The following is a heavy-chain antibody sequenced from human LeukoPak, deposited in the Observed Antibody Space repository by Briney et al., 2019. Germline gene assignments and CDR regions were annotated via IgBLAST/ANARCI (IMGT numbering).Heavy chain of an antibody. V-gene: IGHV3-23*01. Sequence: PGGSLRLSCAASGFTFSSYAMSWVRQAPGKGLEWVSAISGSGGSTYYADSVKGRFTISRDNSKNTLYLQMNSLRAEDTAVYYCAKDPGGYCSGGSCYHRYFDYWGQGTLVTVSS. CDR2: ISGSGGST. CDR3: AKDPGGYCSGGSCYHRYFDY. D-gene: IGHD2-15*01. CDR1: GFTFSSYA. J-gene: IGHJ4*02.